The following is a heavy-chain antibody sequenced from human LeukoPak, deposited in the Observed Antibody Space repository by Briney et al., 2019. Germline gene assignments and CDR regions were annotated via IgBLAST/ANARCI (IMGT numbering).Heavy chain of an antibody. V-gene: IGHV4-31*03. Sequence: SQTLSLTCTVSGGSISSGGYYWSWIRQHPGKGLEWIGYIYYSGSTYYNPSLKSRVTISVDTSKNQFSLKLSTVTAADTAVYYCARTWVVAGSNWFDPWGQGTLATVSS. CDR3: ARTWVVAGSNWFDP. CDR1: GGSISSGGYY. D-gene: IGHD2-15*01. J-gene: IGHJ5*02. CDR2: IYYSGST.